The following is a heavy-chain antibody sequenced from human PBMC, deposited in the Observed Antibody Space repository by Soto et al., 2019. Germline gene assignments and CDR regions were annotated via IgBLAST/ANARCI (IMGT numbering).Heavy chain of an antibody. CDR3: ARASAYTASDFDY. CDR1: GGSISSNNW. V-gene: IGHV4-4*02. D-gene: IGHD5-18*01. CDR2: IYHSGST. J-gene: IGHJ4*02. Sequence: PSETLSLTCAFSGGSISSNNWWSWVRQPPGKGLEWIGEIYHSGSTNYNPSFKSRVAMSVDKSKNQFSLELNSVTAAYTAVYYCARASAYTASDFDYWGQGTLVTVSS.